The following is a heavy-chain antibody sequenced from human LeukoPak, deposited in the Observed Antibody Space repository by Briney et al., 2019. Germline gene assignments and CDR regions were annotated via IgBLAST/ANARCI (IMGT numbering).Heavy chain of an antibody. CDR3: ARGTTVVTGWYFDL. CDR1: GVSISSKC. CDR2: IYTTGIT. Sequence: KTSETLSLTCTVSGVSISSKCWSWIRQPPGKGLEWIGHIYTTGITKYNPSLKSRVTISVDTSKNQFSLKLSSVTAADTALYHCARGTTVVTGWYFDLWGRGTLVTVSS. D-gene: IGHD4-23*01. J-gene: IGHJ2*01. V-gene: IGHV4-59*01.